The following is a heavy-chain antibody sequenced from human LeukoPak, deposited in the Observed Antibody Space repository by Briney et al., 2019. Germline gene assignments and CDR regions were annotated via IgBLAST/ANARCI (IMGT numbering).Heavy chain of an antibody. D-gene: IGHD3-9*01. CDR1: GYTFTSYG. CDR2: ISAYNGNT. V-gene: IGHV1-18*01. J-gene: IGHJ5*02. Sequence: ASVKVSCKASGYTFTSYGISWVRQAPGQGLEWMGWISAYNGNTNYSQKLQGRVTMTTDTSTSTAYMELRSLRSDDTAVYSCARVDILTGYWTHWFDPWGQGTLVTVSS. CDR3: ARVDILTGYWTHWFDP.